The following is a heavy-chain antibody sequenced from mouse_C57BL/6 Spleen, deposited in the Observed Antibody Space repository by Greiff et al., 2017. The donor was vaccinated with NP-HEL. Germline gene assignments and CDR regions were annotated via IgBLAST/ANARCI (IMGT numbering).Heavy chain of an antibody. CDR1: GYTFTDYY. CDR2: IGPGSGST. V-gene: IGHV1-77*01. Sequence: VQLQQSGAELVKPGASVKISCMASGYTFTDYYINWVKQRPGQGLEWIGKIGPGSGSTYYNEKFKGKATLTADKSSSTAYMQLSSLTSEDSAVYFCARPSYYYGSSYWYFDVWGTGTTVTVSS. CDR3: ARPSYYYGSSYWYFDV. J-gene: IGHJ1*03. D-gene: IGHD1-1*01.